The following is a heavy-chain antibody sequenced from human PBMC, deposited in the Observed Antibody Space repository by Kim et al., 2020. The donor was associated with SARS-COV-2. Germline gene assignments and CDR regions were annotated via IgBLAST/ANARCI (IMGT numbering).Heavy chain of an antibody. J-gene: IGHJ4*02. CDR3: VRGTWGDVNDY. CDR1: GDTSSTSG. V-gene: IGHV1-18*01. CDR2: INTKEGDT. D-gene: IGHD3-16*01. Sequence: ASVKVSCKTSGDTSSTSGFSWVRQAPGQGLEWMGWINTKEGDTNYVQKFQDRVTISTDSSTSTAYMELRRLKPDDTAVYYCVRGTWGDVNDYWGQGTLVT.